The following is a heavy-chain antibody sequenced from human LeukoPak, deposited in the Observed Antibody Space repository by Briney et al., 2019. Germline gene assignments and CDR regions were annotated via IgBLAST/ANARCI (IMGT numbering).Heavy chain of an antibody. Sequence: TSETLSLTCTVSGGSISSYYWSWIRQPPGKGLEWIGYISYSGSTNFNSSLKSRVTISVDTSKNQFSLKLSSVTAADTAVYYCAREGTAGTNLNWFDPWGQGTLVTVPS. CDR3: AREGTAGTNLNWFDP. D-gene: IGHD1-1*01. V-gene: IGHV4-59*01. J-gene: IGHJ5*02. CDR2: ISYSGST. CDR1: GGSISSYY.